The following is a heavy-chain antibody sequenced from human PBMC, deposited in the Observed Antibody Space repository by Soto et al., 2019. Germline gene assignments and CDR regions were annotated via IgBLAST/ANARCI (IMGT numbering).Heavy chain of an antibody. CDR3: AREDRQWLVRGSGYYYGMDV. J-gene: IGHJ6*02. CDR1: GDSVSSNSAA. V-gene: IGHV6-1*01. Sequence: SQTLSLTCVISGDSVSSNSAAWNWIRQSPSRGLEWLGRTYYRSKWYNDYAVSVKSRITINPDTSKNQFSLQLNSVTPEDTAVYYCAREDRQWLVRGSGYYYGMDVWGQGTTVTVSS. D-gene: IGHD6-19*01. CDR2: TYYRSKWYN.